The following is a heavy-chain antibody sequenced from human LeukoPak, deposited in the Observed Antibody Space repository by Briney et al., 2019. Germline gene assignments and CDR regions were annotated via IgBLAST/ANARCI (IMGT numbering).Heavy chain of an antibody. V-gene: IGHV4-4*07. CDR1: DGSISSYY. CDR2: ISTSGNT. Sequence: SETLSLTCTVSDGSISSYYWSWIRQPAGKGLEWIGRISTSGNTNYNPSLTSRVTMSVDKSKNQFSLNLNSVTAADTAVYFCARVNSSGSFHDYWGQGARVTVSS. CDR3: ARVNSSGSFHDY. D-gene: IGHD3-22*01. J-gene: IGHJ4*02.